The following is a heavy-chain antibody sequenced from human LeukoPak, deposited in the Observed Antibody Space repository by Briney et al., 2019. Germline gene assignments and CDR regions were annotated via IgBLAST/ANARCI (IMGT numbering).Heavy chain of an antibody. CDR2: IYSGGST. V-gene: IGHV3-66*01. CDR1: GFTVSSNY. Sequence: GGSLRLSCAASGFTVSSNYMSWVRQAPGKGLEWVSVIYSGGSTYYADSVKGRFTISRDNSKNTLYLQMNSLRAEDTAVYYCARGIRRTWAAGTIDYWGQGTLVTVSS. CDR3: ARGIRRTWAAGTIDY. J-gene: IGHJ4*02. D-gene: IGHD6-13*01.